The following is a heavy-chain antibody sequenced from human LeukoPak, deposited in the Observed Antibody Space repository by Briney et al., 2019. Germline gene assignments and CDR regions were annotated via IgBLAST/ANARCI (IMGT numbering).Heavy chain of an antibody. CDR2: ISGSGGST. Sequence: PGGSLRLSCLTAGFTLSTNAMSWVRQAPGKGLEWISAISGSGGSTYYADSVKGRFTISRDNSKNTLYLQMNSLRAEDTAVYYCANYDFWSGFSGEFDYWGQGTLVTVSS. J-gene: IGHJ4*02. CDR1: GFTLSTNA. V-gene: IGHV3-23*01. CDR3: ANYDFWSGFSGEFDY. D-gene: IGHD3-3*01.